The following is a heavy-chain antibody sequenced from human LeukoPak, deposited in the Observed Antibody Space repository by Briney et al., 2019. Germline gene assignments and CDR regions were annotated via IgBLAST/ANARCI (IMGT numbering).Heavy chain of an antibody. CDR3: AKDVGMIGYCSGGSCYAIDY. J-gene: IGHJ4*02. CDR2: KSYGGSNK. Sequence: PGRSLRLSCAASGFTFSSYGMHWVRQAPGKGLECLAVKSYGGSNKFYADSVKGRFTISRDNSKNTLYLQMNSLRAEDTAVYYCAKDVGMIGYCSGGSCYAIDYWGQGTLVTVSS. CDR1: GFTFSSYG. D-gene: IGHD2-15*01. V-gene: IGHV3-30*18.